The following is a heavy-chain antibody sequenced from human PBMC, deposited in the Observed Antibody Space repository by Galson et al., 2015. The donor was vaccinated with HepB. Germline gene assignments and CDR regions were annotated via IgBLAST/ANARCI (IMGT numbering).Heavy chain of an antibody. CDR1: GFIFSSYW. CDR2: IKEDGSDR. V-gene: IGHV3-7*03. Sequence: SLRLSCAASGFIFSSYWMSWVRQVPGKGLEWVANIKEDGSDRKLVDSVKGRFIISRDNAKKSVYLQMNSLRAEDTAVYYCARGLPYSWNDVGAFDIRGQGTAVTVSS. D-gene: IGHD1-1*01. J-gene: IGHJ3*02. CDR3: ARGLPYSWNDVGAFDI.